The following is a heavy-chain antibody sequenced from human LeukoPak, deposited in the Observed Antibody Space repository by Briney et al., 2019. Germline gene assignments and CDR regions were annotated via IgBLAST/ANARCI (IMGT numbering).Heavy chain of an antibody. CDR3: AIFQSGVRGPSAKIDY. CDR2: IYYSGST. D-gene: IGHD1-1*01. Sequence: SETLSLTCTVSGASIRSHYWSWIRQPPGKGLEWIGYIYYSGSTYYNPSLKSRVTISVDTSKNQFSLKLSSVTAADTAVYYCAIFQSGVRGPSAKIDYWGQGTLVAVSS. V-gene: IGHV4-59*06. CDR1: GASIRSHY. J-gene: IGHJ4*02.